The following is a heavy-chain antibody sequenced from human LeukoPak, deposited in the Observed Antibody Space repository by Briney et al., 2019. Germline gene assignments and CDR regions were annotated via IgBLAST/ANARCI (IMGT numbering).Heavy chain of an antibody. J-gene: IGHJ4*02. CDR1: GYTFTRYG. D-gene: IGHD3-22*01. CDR3: AGGQYYYDSSGYYSLDY. V-gene: IGHV1-18*01. Sequence: GASVKVSCKASGYTFTRYGISWVRQAPGQGLEWMGWISAYNGNTNYAQKLQGRVTMTTDTSTSTAYMELRSLRSDDTAVYYCAGGQYYYDSSGYYSLDYWGQGTLVTVSS. CDR2: ISAYNGNT.